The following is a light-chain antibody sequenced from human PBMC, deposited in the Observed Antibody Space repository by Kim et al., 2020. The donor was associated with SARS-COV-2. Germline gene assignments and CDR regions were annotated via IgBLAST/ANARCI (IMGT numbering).Light chain of an antibody. V-gene: IGKV1-39*01. J-gene: IGKJ1*01. CDR3: QQSHTAPWT. CDR1: QSISSY. CDR2: AAS. Sequence: DIQMTQSPSSLSASVGDSVTITCRASQSISSYLNWYQQKPGKVPKLLIYAASTLPIGVPSRFSGSESGTDFTLTITSIQPEDFASYYCQQSHTAPWTFGQGTKLEI.